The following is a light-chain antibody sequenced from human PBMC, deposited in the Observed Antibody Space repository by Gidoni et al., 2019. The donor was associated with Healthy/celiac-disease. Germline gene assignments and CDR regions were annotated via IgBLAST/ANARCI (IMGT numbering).Light chain of an antibody. Sequence: DIVMTQSPPFLTVTPGEPASISRRSSQSLLHSNGYNYLDWYLQKQGQSPQILIYLGSNRASGVPDRFSGSGSGTDFTLKISRVEAEDVGVYYCMQALQTPPWTFGQGTKVEIK. CDR3: MQALQTPPWT. J-gene: IGKJ1*01. CDR2: LGS. V-gene: IGKV2-28*01. CDR1: QSLLHSNGYNY.